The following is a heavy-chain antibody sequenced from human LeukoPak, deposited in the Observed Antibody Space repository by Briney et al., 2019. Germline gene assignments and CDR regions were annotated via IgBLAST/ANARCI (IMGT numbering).Heavy chain of an antibody. CDR1: GFTFTSSA. D-gene: IGHD6-19*01. CDR2: IVVGSGNT. CDR3: ARGQWLASFDY. Sequence: GTSVKVSCKASGFTFTSSAMQWVRQARGQRLEWVGWIVVGSGNTNYAQKFQGRVTMTRDTSISTAYMELSRLRSDDTAVYYCARGQWLASFDYWGQGTLVTVSS. J-gene: IGHJ4*02. V-gene: IGHV1-58*02.